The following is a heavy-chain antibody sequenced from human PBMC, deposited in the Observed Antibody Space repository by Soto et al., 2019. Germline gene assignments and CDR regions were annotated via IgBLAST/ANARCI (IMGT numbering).Heavy chain of an antibody. CDR2: IYHSGST. D-gene: IGHD3-22*01. V-gene: IGHV4-30-2*01. CDR3: ARVVIPGDVWFDP. J-gene: IGHJ5*02. CDR1: GGSISSGGYS. Sequence: KTSETLSLTCAVSGGSISSGGYSWSWILQPPGKGLEWIGYIYHSGSTYYNPSLKSRVTISVDRSKNQFSLKLSSVTAADTAVYYFARVVIPGDVWFDPWGQGTLVTVSS.